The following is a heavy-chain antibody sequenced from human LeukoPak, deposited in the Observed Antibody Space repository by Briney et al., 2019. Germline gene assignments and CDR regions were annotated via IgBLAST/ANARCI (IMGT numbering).Heavy chain of an antibody. J-gene: IGHJ3*02. V-gene: IGHV1-18*01. Sequence: ASVKVSCKASGYTFTSYGISWVRQAPGQGLEWMGWINPYNINTLYSARFQGRVIMTGDTSTSTVYMELRGLRSDDTAVYFCAREDRNAFDIWGQGTMITVSS. CDR1: GYTFTSYG. CDR2: INPYNINT. CDR3: AREDRNAFDI. D-gene: IGHD1-14*01.